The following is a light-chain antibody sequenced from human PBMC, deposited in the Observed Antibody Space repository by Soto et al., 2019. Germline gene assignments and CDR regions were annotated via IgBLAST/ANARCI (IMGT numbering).Light chain of an antibody. Sequence: QSALTQPASVSGSPGQSITISCTGTSSDVGGYNYVSWYQQHPGKAPKLMIYDVSNRPSGVSNRFSGSKSGNTASLTISGLHAEDAADYYCSSYTSSSTRIVFGTGTKVTVL. CDR1: SSDVGGYNY. CDR2: DVS. J-gene: IGLJ1*01. CDR3: SSYTSSSTRIV. V-gene: IGLV2-14*01.